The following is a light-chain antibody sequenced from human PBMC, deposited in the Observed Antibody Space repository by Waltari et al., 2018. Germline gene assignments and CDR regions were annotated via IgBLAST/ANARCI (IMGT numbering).Light chain of an antibody. V-gene: IGLV2-14*03. CDR1: SSDVGGYNH. J-gene: IGLJ1*01. CDR3: SSYTSSSLYV. CDR2: DVS. Sequence: QSALTQPASVSGSPGQSITISCTGTSSDVGGYNHVSWYQQHPVKAPKLMIYDVSNRPSVVSNRFSGSKSGNTASLIISGLQAEDEADYYCSSYTSSSLYVFGRGTKVTVL.